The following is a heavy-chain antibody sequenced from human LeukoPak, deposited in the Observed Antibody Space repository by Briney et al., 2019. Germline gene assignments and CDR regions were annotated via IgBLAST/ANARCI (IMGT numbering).Heavy chain of an antibody. CDR2: ISAYNGNT. D-gene: IGHD3-22*01. Sequence: GASVKVSCKASGYTFTGYYMHWVRQAPGQGLEWMGWISAYNGNTNYAQKLQGRVTMTTDTSTSTAYMELRSLRSDDTAVYYCARVSRDSSGYYSDYWGQGTLVTVSS. J-gene: IGHJ4*02. V-gene: IGHV1-18*04. CDR3: ARVSRDSSGYYSDY. CDR1: GYTFTGYY.